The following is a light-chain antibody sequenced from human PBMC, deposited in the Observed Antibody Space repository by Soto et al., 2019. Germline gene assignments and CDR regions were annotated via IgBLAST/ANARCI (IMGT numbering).Light chain of an antibody. V-gene: IGKV3-11*01. CDR1: QSVSSY. J-gene: IGKJ1*01. Sequence: EIVLTQSPATLSLSPGERATLSCRASQSVSSYLAWYQQKPGQAPRLLISDASNRATGIPARFSGSGSGTDFTLTISSLEPEYFAVYYCQQRSNWPWTFGQGTKVEIK. CDR3: QQRSNWPWT. CDR2: DAS.